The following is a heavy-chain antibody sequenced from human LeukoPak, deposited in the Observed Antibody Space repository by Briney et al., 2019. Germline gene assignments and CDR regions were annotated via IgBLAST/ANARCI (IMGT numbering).Heavy chain of an antibody. Sequence: SETLSLSCTVSGGSISSSSYYWGWIRQPPGKGLEWIGSIYYSGSTCYNPSLKSRVTISVDTSKNQFSLKLSSVTAADTAVYYCARVKNLRAIDYWGQGTLVTVSS. J-gene: IGHJ4*02. CDR2: IYYSGST. CDR3: ARVKNLRAIDY. D-gene: IGHD4-23*01. CDR1: GGSISSSSYY. V-gene: IGHV4-39*07.